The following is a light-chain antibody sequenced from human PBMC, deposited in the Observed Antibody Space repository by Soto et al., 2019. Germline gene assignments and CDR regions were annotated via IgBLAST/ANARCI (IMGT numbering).Light chain of an antibody. CDR2: DAS. V-gene: IGKV1-5*01. CDR1: QSVSEW. CDR3: QQYDTFSPT. Sequence: DIQMTQSPSTLSASVGDRVTITCRASQSVSEWLAWYQQKPGKAPKLLIYDASNLETGVPSRFSGSGSGTHFPLTISSLQRDDFATYYCQQYDTFSPTFGPGSRVEIK. J-gene: IGKJ3*01.